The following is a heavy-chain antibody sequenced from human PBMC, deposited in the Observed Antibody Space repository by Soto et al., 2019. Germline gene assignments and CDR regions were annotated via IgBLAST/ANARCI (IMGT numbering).Heavy chain of an antibody. V-gene: IGHV4-39*01. CDR3: ARRNRYYGSGSYYDY. D-gene: IGHD3-10*01. CDR1: GGSISSSSYY. J-gene: IGHJ4*02. CDR2: IYYSGST. Sequence: SETLSLTCTVSGGSISSSSYYWGWIRQPPGKGLEWIGSIYYSGSTYYNPSLKSRVTISVDTSKNQFSLKLSSVTAADTAVYYCARRNRYYGSGSYYDYWGQGTLVTVSS.